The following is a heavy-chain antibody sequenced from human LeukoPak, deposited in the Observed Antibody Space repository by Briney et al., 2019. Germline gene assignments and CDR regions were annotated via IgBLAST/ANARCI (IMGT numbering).Heavy chain of an antibody. V-gene: IGHV1-3*01. CDR3: ASGPGGSWAPFDY. CDR2: INADNGNT. CDR1: GYTFTSYA. J-gene: IGHJ4*02. Sequence: ASVKVSCKASGYTFTSYAMHWVRQAPGQRLEWMGWINADNGNTEYSQKFQGRVTIVRDTSASTAYMELSSLKSEDTAVYYCASGPGGSWAPFDYWGQGTLVTVSS. D-gene: IGHD6-13*01.